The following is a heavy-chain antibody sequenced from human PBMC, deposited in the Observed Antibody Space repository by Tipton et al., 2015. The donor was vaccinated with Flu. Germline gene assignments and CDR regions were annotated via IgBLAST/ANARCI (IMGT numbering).Heavy chain of an antibody. CDR2: IYYDGST. V-gene: IGHV4-39*07. CDR3: ARLVIDHSGSGNYGMDV. Sequence: TLSLTCTVSGDSISSSAYFWGWVRQPPGKGLQWIAIIYYDGSTYYNPSLRSRVTISQETSKNQFSLYVNSVSAADTAVYYCARLVIDHSGSGNYGMDVWSQGSSVTVSS. CDR1: GDSISSSAYF. D-gene: IGHD3-10*01. J-gene: IGHJ6*02.